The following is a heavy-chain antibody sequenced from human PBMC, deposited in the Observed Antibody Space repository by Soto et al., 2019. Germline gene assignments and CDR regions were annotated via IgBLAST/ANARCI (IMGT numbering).Heavy chain of an antibody. V-gene: IGHV4-4*02. J-gene: IGHJ4*02. CDR2: IYHSGST. Sequence: QVQLQESGPGLVKPSGTLSLTCGVFGGSISNSNWWTWVRQPPRKGLEWIGEIYHSGSTNYNSSLMSRVTISLDKVNNQFSLKLTSVTAADTAVYYCAHRPIVGAAIWGQGTLVTVSS. D-gene: IGHD1-26*01. CDR3: AHRPIVGAAI. CDR1: GGSISNSNW.